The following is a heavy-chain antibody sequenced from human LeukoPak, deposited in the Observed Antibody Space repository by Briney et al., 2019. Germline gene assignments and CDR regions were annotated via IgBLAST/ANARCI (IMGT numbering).Heavy chain of an antibody. CDR2: ISAYNGNT. D-gene: IGHD4-17*01. V-gene: IGHV1-18*01. CDR3: ARDRDYGDYNTQDLFVY. Sequence: ASVKVSFKASGYTFTNYGISWVRQAPGQGLEWMGWISAYNGNTNYAQKFQGRVTMTTDTSTSTAYMELRSLRSDDTAVYYCARDRDYGDYNTQDLFVYWGQGTLVTVSS. CDR1: GYTFTNYG. J-gene: IGHJ4*02.